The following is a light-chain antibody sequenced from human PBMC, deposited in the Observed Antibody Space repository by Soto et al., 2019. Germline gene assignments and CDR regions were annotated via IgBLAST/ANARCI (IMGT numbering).Light chain of an antibody. CDR1: QSISSY. CDR3: QHYNSYSEA. J-gene: IGKJ1*01. V-gene: IGKV1-39*01. CDR2: AAS. Sequence: DIQMTQSPSSLSASVGDRVTITCRASQSISSYLNWYQQKPGKAPKLLIYAASSLQSGVPSRFSGSGSGTDFTLTISRLQPDDFETYYCQHYNSYSEAFGQGTQVDIX.